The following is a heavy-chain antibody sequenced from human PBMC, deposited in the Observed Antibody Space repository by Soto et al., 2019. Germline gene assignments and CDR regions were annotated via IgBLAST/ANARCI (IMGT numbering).Heavy chain of an antibody. J-gene: IGHJ4*02. Sequence: QVQLVQAGAEVREPGASVKVSCKASGYSFTSLDINWVRQTAGQGLEWMGWMQPNTGRTGYAQKFQGSVTMTRDTSINTAYMELTTLTSDDTAFYYCARGVSAGGDYWGQGTLVTVSS. CDR3: ARGVSAGGDY. CDR2: MQPNTGRT. CDR1: GYSFTSLD. D-gene: IGHD1-26*01. V-gene: IGHV1-8*01.